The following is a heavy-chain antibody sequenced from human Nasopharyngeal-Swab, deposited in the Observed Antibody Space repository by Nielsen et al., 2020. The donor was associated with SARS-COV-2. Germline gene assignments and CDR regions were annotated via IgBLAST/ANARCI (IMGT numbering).Heavy chain of an antibody. CDR2: IFPGDSDT. V-gene: IGHV5-51*01. D-gene: IGHD3-22*01. J-gene: IGHJ3*01. Sequence: GESLKISCKASGYRFTSYWIAWVRQVPGKDLEWMGIIFPGDSDTRYSPSFRGQVTISADKSITTAYLQWSSLKASDTAMYYCASPHYNGNSGSYYRTFDVWGRGTMVTVSS. CDR3: ASPHYNGNSGSYYRTFDV. CDR1: GYRFTSYW.